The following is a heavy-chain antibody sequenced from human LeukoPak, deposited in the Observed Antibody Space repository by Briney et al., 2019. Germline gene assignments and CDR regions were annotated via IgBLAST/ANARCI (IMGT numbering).Heavy chain of an antibody. CDR2: IYYTGST. V-gene: IGHV4-31*03. Sequence: SQTLSLTCTVSGGFISSGGYYWSWIRQHPGKGLEWIGYIYYTGSTYYNPSLKSRASISVDTSNNQFSLKLSSVSAADTAVYYCASHCSGGTCYRYYFDNWGQGTLVTVSS. CDR1: GGFISSGGYY. CDR3: ASHCSGGTCYRYYFDN. J-gene: IGHJ4*02. D-gene: IGHD2-15*01.